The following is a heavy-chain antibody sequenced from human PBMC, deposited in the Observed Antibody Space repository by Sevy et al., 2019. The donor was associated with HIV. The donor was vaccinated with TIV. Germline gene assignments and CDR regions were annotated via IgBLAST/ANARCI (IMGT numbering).Heavy chain of an antibody. D-gene: IGHD2-15*01. Sequence: GGSLRLSCTASGFTLSNAWMSWVRQSPGKGLEWVGRIRSKAGGGTTDYATIVKGKFTISRVDSRDMLYLQLNSLETEDIAVYYCTTDHRRDGIVVVPFEYWGQGTLVTVSS. V-gene: IGHV3-15*01. J-gene: IGHJ4*02. CDR2: IRSKAGGGTT. CDR1: GFTLSNAW. CDR3: TTDHRRDGIVVVPFEY.